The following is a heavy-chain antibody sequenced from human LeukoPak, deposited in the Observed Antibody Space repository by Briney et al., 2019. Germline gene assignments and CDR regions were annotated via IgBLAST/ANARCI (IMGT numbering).Heavy chain of an antibody. J-gene: IGHJ4*02. CDR2: IYYSGST. CDR3: ASYSYYYDSSGYFDY. V-gene: IGHV4-61*08. D-gene: IGHD3-22*01. CDR1: GGSISSGGYY. Sequence: KPSETLSLTCAVSGGSISSGGYYWSWIRQPPGKGLEWIGYIYYSGSTNYNPSLKSRVTISVDTSKNQFSLKLSSVTAADTAVYYCASYSYYYDSSGYFDYWGQGTLVTVSS.